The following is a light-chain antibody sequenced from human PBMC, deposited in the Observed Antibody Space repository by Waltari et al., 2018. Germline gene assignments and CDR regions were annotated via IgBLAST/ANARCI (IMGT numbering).Light chain of an antibody. CDR3: QQYNTYSGT. Sequence: DIQMTQSPSTLSASVGARVTITCRASQSISGYLAWYQQKPGKAPKLLIYKASSLESGVPSRFSGSGSGTEFTLTISSLQPDDLATYYCQQYNTYSGTFGQGTTVEVK. J-gene: IGKJ1*01. CDR1: QSISGY. CDR2: KAS. V-gene: IGKV1-5*03.